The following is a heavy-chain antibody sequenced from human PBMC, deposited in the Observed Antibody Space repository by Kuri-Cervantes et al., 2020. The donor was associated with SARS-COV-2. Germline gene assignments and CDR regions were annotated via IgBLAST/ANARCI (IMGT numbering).Heavy chain of an antibody. CDR3: AKPPHCSSTSCYGGYYMDV. Sequence: GGSLRLSCAASGFSFSSYGMSWARQAPGKGLEWVSGINWNGGSTGYADSVKGRFTISRDNAKNSLYLQMNSLRAEDTAVYYCAKPPHCSSTSCYGGYYMDVWGKGTTVTVSS. V-gene: IGHV3-20*04. CDR1: GFSFSSYG. CDR2: INWNGGST. J-gene: IGHJ6*03. D-gene: IGHD2-2*01.